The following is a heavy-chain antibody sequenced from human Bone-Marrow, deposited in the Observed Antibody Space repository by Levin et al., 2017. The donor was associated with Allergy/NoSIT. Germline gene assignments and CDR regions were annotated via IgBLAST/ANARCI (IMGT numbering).Heavy chain of an antibody. V-gene: IGHV1-18*01. CDR3: ARERITGDFEY. J-gene: IGHJ4*02. D-gene: IGHD7-27*01. CDR1: GYTFANYG. CDR2: IFPYNGNT. Sequence: GGSLRLSCRASGYTFANYGISWVRQAPGQGLEWMGWIFPYNGNTKFAEKIQGRVTMTTDTSTSTAYMELRSLRSDDTAVYYCARERITGDFEYWGEGTLVTVSS.